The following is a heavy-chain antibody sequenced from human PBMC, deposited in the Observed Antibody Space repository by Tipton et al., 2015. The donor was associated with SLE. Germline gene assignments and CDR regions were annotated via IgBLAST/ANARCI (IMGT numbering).Heavy chain of an antibody. J-gene: IGHJ1*01. D-gene: IGHD2-2*01. CDR3: ARSLPEYQYRVEYFQH. CDR1: GGSIGSYY. Sequence: TLSLTCTVSGGSIGSYYWSWMRQAPGKGLEWIGYIYYTGSTDYNPSLKSRVTISVDTSKNQFSLRLSSVTAADTAVYYCARSLPEYQYRVEYFQHWGQGTLVTVSS. CDR2: IYYTGST. V-gene: IGHV4-59*12.